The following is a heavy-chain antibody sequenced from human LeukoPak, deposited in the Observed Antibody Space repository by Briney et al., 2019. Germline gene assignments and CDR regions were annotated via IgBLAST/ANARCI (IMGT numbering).Heavy chain of an antibody. CDR3: ARRRYYDSSGYYFDY. CDR1: GYTFTSYG. D-gene: IGHD3-22*01. CDR2: ISAYNGNT. J-gene: IGHJ4*02. Sequence: ASVKVSCKASGYTFTSYGISWVRQAPGQGLEWMGWISAYNGNTNYAQKLQGRVTMTTDTSTSTAYMELRSLRSDDTAAYYCARRRYYDSSGYYFDYWGQGTLVTVSS. V-gene: IGHV1-18*01.